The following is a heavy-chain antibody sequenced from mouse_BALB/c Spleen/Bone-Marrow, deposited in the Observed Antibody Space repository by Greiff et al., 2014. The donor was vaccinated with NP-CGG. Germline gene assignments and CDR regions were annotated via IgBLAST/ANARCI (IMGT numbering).Heavy chain of an antibody. D-gene: IGHD3-3*01. CDR3: ARSQGGYWYFNV. J-gene: IGHJ1*01. CDR1: GYAFSSYW. CDR2: IYPGDGDT. Sequence: VHLVESGAELVRPGSSVKISCKASGYAFSSYWMNWVKQRPGQGLEWIGQIYPGDGDTNYNGKFKGKATLTADKSSRTAYMQRRSRKAEDSAVYFCARSQGGYWYFNVWGAGTTVTVSS. V-gene: IGHV1-80*01.